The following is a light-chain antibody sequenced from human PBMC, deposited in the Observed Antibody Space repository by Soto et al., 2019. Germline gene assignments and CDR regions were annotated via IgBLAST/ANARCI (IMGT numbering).Light chain of an antibody. CDR3: QQYYRSSIT. Sequence: DIQMTQSPSTLSASVGDRVTITCLASQSLNNYLAWYQQKPGKAPKLRIYDASTLERGVPYRGSCTGAGTECTRTISSLQPDDVATDDGQQYYRSSITVGQGTRLEIK. CDR2: DAS. V-gene: IGKV1-5*01. CDR1: QSLNNY. J-gene: IGKJ5*01.